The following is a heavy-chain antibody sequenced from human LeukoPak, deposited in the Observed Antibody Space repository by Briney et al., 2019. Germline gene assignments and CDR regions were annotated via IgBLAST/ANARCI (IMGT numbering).Heavy chain of an antibody. J-gene: IGHJ4*02. CDR2: IWYDGSNK. CDR1: GFTVSSNY. Sequence: GGSLRLSCAASGFTVSSNYMSWVRQAPGKGLEWVAVIWYDGSNKYYADSVKGRFTISRDNSKNTLYLQMNSLRAEDTAVYYCARAESLAAAGTGYFDYWGQGTLVTVSS. CDR3: ARAESLAAAGTGYFDY. V-gene: IGHV3-33*08. D-gene: IGHD6-13*01.